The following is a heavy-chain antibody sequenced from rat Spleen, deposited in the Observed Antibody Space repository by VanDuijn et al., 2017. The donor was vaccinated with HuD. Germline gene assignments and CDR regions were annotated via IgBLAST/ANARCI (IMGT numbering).Heavy chain of an antibody. V-gene: IGHV3-3*01. CDR1: VYSITTNY. D-gene: IGHD1-2*01. Sequence: EVQLQESGPGLVKPSQSLSLTCSVTVYSITTNYWDWIRKFPGNKLEWMGYINSAGSTNYNPSLKSRISITRDTSKNQFFLQVNSITTEDTATYYCARGGIAAIDYWGQGVMVTVSS. CDR3: ARGGIAAIDY. CDR2: INSAGST. J-gene: IGHJ2*01.